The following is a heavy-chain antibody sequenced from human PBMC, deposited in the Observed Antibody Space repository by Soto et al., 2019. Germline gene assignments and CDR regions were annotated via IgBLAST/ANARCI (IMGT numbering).Heavy chain of an antibody. D-gene: IGHD1-26*01. CDR1: GYPFSSYY. CDR2: LNPSGDST. CDR3: ARDWEFGY. V-gene: IGHV1-46*01. Sequence: GASVKVSCKASGYPFSSYYMHWVRQAPGQGLEWMGVLNPSGDSTSYAQKFQGRVTITRDTSTSTLFMELSSLRSEDTAVYFCARDWEFGYWGQGSLVTVSS. J-gene: IGHJ4*02.